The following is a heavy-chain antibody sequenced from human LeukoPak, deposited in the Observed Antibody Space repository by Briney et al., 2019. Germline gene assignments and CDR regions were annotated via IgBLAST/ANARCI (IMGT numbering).Heavy chain of an antibody. J-gene: IGHJ4*02. Sequence: GSLRLSFAASGFTFSSYGMHWGRPAPGKGLEWVAVISYDGSNKYYADSVKGRFTISRDNSKNTLYLQMNSLRAEDTAVYYCAKDLGSGSYHFDYWGQGTLVTVSS. CDR3: AKDLGSGSYHFDY. CDR2: ISYDGSNK. CDR1: GFTFSSYG. D-gene: IGHD3-10*01. V-gene: IGHV3-30*18.